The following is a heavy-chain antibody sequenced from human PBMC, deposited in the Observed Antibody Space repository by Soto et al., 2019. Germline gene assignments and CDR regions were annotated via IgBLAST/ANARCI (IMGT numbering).Heavy chain of an antibody. CDR2: IYYSGST. CDR3: AREPYYYYMDV. V-gene: IGHV4-59*01. J-gene: IGHJ6*03. CDR1: GGSISSYY. Sequence: SETLSLTCTVSGGSISSYYWSWIRQPPGKGLEWIGYIYYSGSTNYNPSLKSRVTISVDTSKNQFSLKLSSVTAADTAVYYCAREPYYYYMDVWGKGTTVTVSS.